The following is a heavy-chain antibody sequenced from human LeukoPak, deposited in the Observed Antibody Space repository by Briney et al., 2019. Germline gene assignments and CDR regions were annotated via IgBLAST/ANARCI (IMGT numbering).Heavy chain of an antibody. V-gene: IGHV4-34*01. CDR2: INHSGST. D-gene: IGHD3-10*01. CDR1: GFTVSSNY. Sequence: PGGSLRLSCEASGFTVSSNYMNWVRQPPGKGLEWIGEINHSGSTNYNPSLKSRVTISVDTSKNQFSLKLSSVTAADTAVYYCARVRSDKMVRGVINRYYFDYWGQGTLVTVSS. J-gene: IGHJ4*02. CDR3: ARVRSDKMVRGVINRYYFDY.